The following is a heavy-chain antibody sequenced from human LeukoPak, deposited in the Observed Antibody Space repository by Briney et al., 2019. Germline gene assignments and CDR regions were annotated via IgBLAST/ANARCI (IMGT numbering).Heavy chain of an antibody. CDR2: IYDSGST. CDR1: GGSISSGGYY. V-gene: IGHV4-31*03. D-gene: IGHD1-1*01. J-gene: IGHJ6*02. Sequence: PSETLSLTCTVSGGSISSGGYYWSWIRQHPGKGLEWIGYIYDSGSTYYNPSLKSRVTISLDTSKNQFSLKLSSVTAADTAVYYCASLDRSGYYYGMDVWGQGTTVTVSS. CDR3: ASLDRSGYYYGMDV.